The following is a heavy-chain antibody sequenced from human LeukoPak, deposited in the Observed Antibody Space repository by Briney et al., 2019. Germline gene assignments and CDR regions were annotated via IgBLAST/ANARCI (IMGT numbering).Heavy chain of an antibody. Sequence: ASVKVSCTASGYTFTGYYMHWVRQAPGQGLEWMGRINPNSGGTNYAQKFQGRVTMTRDTSISTAYMELSRLRSDDTAVYYCARVPGSSSFMYYFDYWGQGTLVTVSS. CDR3: ARVPGSSSFMYYFDY. J-gene: IGHJ4*02. V-gene: IGHV1-2*06. D-gene: IGHD6-6*01. CDR2: INPNSGGT. CDR1: GYTFTGYY.